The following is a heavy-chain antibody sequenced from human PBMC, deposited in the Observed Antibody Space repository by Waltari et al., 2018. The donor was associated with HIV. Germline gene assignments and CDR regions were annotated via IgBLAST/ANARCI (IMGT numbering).Heavy chain of an antibody. CDR2: IIPILDLS. CDR1: GANFSRST. Sequence: QVQLVQSGAAVKKPGSSVRVSRKAPGANFSRSTINWVRKAPGQGLEWMGRIIPILDLSNSAQKFQDRVTIMADKSTNTAYMDLSSLTSEDTAVYYCARGKGYYGMDVWGQGTTVTVSS. CDR3: ARGKGYYGMDV. V-gene: IGHV1-69*02. J-gene: IGHJ6*02.